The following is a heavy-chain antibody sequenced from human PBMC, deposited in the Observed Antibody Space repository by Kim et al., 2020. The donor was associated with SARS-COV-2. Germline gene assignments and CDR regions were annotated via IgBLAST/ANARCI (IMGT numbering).Heavy chain of an antibody. Sequence: PRYADSVKGRFTIFKDNAKNTLYLQMNSLRAEDTAVYYCARGRNHAMYVWGRGTTVTVSS. V-gene: IGHV3-74*01. CDR3: ARGRNHAMYV. J-gene: IGHJ6*02. CDR2: P. D-gene: IGHD1-1*01.